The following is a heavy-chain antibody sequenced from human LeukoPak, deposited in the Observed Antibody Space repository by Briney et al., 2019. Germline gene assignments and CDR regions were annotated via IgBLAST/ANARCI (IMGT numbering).Heavy chain of an antibody. CDR2: IYYSGST. V-gene: IGHV4-39*07. CDR3: ARNGRVDLFDYYMDV. J-gene: IGHJ6*03. Sequence: SETLSLTCTVSGGSISSSSYYWGWIRQPPGRGLEWIGSIYYSGSTYYNPSLKSRVTISVDTSKNQFSLKLSSVTAADTAVYYCARNGRVDLFDYYMDVWGKGTTVTISS. D-gene: IGHD3-10*02. CDR1: GGSISSSSYY.